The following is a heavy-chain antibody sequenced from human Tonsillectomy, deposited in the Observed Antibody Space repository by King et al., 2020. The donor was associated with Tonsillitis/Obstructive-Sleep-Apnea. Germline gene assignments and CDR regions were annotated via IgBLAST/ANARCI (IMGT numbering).Heavy chain of an antibody. V-gene: IGHV4-34*01. D-gene: IGHD2-21*01. CDR3: ARYGGDSHYYYYYMDV. J-gene: IGHJ6*03. CDR2: INHGGST. CDR1: GGSFSGYY. Sequence: VQLQQWGAGLLKPSETLFLTCAVYGGSFSGYYWIWIRQPPGRGLEWIGEINHGGSTNFNPSLKSRVTISVDTSKNQFSLKLTSVTAADTAVYYCARYGGDSHYYYYYMDVWGRGTTVTVSS.